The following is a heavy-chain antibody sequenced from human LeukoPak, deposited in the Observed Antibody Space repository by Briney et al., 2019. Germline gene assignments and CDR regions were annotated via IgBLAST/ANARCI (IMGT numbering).Heavy chain of an antibody. CDR1: GGSISSYY. D-gene: IGHD4-23*01. Sequence: KSSETLSLTCTVSGGSISSYYWSWIRQPPGKGLEWIGYIYYSGSTNYNPSLKSRVTISVDTSKNQFSLKLSSVTAADTAVYYCARHIPDYGGNFFNWFDPWGQGTLVTVSS. J-gene: IGHJ5*02. CDR3: ARHIPDYGGNFFNWFDP. CDR2: IYYSGST. V-gene: IGHV4-59*08.